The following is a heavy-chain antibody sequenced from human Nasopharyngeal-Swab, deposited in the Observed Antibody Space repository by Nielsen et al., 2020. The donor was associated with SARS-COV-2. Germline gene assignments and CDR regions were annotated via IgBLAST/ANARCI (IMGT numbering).Heavy chain of an antibody. J-gene: IGHJ4*02. CDR3: ARGGYFDWLFHSRGALPFDY. Sequence: GESLKISCAASGFTFSSYWMHWVRQAPGKGLVWVSRINSDGSSTSYADSVEGRFTISRDNAKNTLYLQMNSLRAEDTAVYYCARGGYFDWLFHSRGALPFDYWGQGTLVTVSS. D-gene: IGHD3-9*01. V-gene: IGHV3-74*01. CDR2: INSDGSST. CDR1: GFTFSSYW.